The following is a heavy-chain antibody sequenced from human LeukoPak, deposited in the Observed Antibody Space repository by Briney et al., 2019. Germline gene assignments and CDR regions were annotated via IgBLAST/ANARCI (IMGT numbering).Heavy chain of an antibody. D-gene: IGHD3-10*01. V-gene: IGHV3-48*04. CDR1: GFTFSSYS. J-gene: IGHJ4*02. Sequence: PGGSLRLSCAASGFTFSSYSMNWVRQAPGKGLEWVSYISSSSSTIYYADSVKGRFTISRDNAKNSLYLQMNSLRAEDTAVYYCAKSGPGRGGYFDYWGQGTLVTVSS. CDR2: ISSSSSTI. CDR3: AKSGPGRGGYFDY.